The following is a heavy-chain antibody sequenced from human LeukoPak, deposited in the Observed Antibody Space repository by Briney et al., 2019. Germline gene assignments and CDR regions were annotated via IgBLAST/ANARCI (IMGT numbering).Heavy chain of an antibody. Sequence: GGSLRLSCAASGFTFSSYSMSWVRQAPGKGLEWVSVIYSGGSTYYADSVKGRFTISRDNSKNTLYLQMNSLRAEDTAVYYCAREVYSGSYSTWGQGTLVTVSS. CDR1: GFTFSSYS. CDR2: IYSGGST. J-gene: IGHJ5*02. CDR3: AREVYSGSYST. D-gene: IGHD1-26*01. V-gene: IGHV3-53*01.